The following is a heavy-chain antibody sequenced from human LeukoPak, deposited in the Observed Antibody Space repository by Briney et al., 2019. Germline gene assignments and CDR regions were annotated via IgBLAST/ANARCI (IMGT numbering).Heavy chain of an antibody. V-gene: IGHV3-23*01. CDR2: ISGSGGST. Sequence: GGSLRLSCAASGFTFSSYGMSWVRQAPGKGLEWVSAISGSGGSTYYADSVKGRFTISRDNSKNTLCLQMNSLRAEDTAVYYCAKDLPRRNDWLLYYYYYMDVWGKGTTVTISS. CDR3: AKDLPRRNDWLLYYYYYMDV. CDR1: GFTFSSYG. D-gene: IGHD3-9*01. J-gene: IGHJ6*03.